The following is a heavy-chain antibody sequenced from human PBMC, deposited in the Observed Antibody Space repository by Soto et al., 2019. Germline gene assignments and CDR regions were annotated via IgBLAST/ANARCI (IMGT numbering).Heavy chain of an antibody. CDR3: ARRRRGSNNGRYYYYGMDV. CDR2: IDPSDSYT. CDR1: GYSFTSYW. D-gene: IGHD2-8*01. Sequence: PGESLKISCKGSGYSFTSYWISWVRQMPGKGLEWMGRIDPSDSYTNYSPSFQGHVTISADKSISTAYLQWSSLKASDTAMYYCARRRRGSNNGRYYYYGMDVWGQGTTVTVSS. V-gene: IGHV5-10-1*01. J-gene: IGHJ6*02.